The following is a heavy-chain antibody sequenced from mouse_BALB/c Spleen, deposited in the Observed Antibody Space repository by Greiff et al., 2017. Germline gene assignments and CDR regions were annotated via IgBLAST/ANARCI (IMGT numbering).Heavy chain of an antibody. CDR3: ARSAIYDGFDY. CDR1: GYTFTSYN. V-gene: IGHV1-12*01. J-gene: IGHJ2*01. Sequence: QVQLKQPGAELVKPGASVKMSCKASGYTFTSYNMHWVKQTPGQGLEWIGAIYPGNGDTSYNQKFKGKATLTADKSSSTAYMQLSSLTSEDSAVYYCARSAIYDGFDYWGQGTTLTVSS. CDR2: IYPGNGDT. D-gene: IGHD2-3*01.